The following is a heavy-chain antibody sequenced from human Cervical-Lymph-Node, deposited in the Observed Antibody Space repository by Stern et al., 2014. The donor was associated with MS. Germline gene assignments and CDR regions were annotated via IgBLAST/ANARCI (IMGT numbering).Heavy chain of an antibody. J-gene: IGHJ4*02. Sequence: EVQLEESGGDLVQPGGSLKLSCAASGLTFSGSAMHWVRQASGQGLEWVGRMRSKVNNYATTYAASVKGRFTISRDDSKSTAYLQMNSLKIEDTAVYYCTTGVDYWGQGTLVTVSS. CDR2: MRSKVNNYAT. CDR1: GLTFSGSA. V-gene: IGHV3-73*01. D-gene: IGHD1-26*01. CDR3: TTGVDY.